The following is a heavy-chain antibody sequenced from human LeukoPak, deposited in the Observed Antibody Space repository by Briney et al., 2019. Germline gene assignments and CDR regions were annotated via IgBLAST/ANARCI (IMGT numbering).Heavy chain of an antibody. CDR3: ARAYPMGLFDY. D-gene: IGHD1-26*01. CDR2: INHSGST. J-gene: IGHJ4*02. V-gene: IGHV4-34*01. Sequence: SETLSLTCAVYGGAFSGYYWSWIRQPPGKGLEWIGEINHSGSTNYNPSLKSRVTISVDTSKNQFSLKLSSVTAADTAVYYCARAYPMGLFDYWGQGTLVTVSS. CDR1: GGAFSGYY.